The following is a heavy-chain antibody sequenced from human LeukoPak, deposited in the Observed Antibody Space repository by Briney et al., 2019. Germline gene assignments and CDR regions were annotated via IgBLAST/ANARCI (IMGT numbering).Heavy chain of an antibody. CDR2: ISGSGGST. Sequence: PGGSLRLSCAASGFTFDDYGMSWVRQAPGKGLEWVSAISGSGGSTYYADSVKGRFTISRDNSKNTLYLQMNSLRAEDTAVYYCAKGRGILTGTYFDHWGQGTLVTVSS. J-gene: IGHJ4*02. D-gene: IGHD3-9*01. CDR1: GFTFDDYG. V-gene: IGHV3-23*01. CDR3: AKGRGILTGTYFDH.